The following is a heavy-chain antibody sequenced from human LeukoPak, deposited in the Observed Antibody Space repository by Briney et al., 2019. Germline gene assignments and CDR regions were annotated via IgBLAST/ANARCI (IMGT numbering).Heavy chain of an antibody. D-gene: IGHD2-15*01. Sequence: SETLSLTYTVSGGSISSYYWSWIRQPPGKGLEWIGYIYYSGSTNYNPSLKSRVTISVDTSKNQFSLKLSSVTAADTAVYYCARDAGQNRCSGGSCYFFLDYWGQGTLVTVSS. CDR3: ARDAGQNRCSGGSCYFFLDY. CDR2: IYYSGST. V-gene: IGHV4-59*12. CDR1: GGSISSYY. J-gene: IGHJ4*02.